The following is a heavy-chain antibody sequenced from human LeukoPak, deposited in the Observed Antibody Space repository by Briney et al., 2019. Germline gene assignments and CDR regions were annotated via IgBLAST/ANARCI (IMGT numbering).Heavy chain of an antibody. Sequence: PGGSLRLSCAASGFTFSSSSISWVRQAPGKGLEWVSAITDAVGSTHYADSVKGRFTISSDNSKNTVYLQMNSLRVEDTAVYYCARGRPHGNDYWGQGTLVTVSS. J-gene: IGHJ4*02. CDR3: ARGRPHGNDY. CDR1: GFTFSSSS. CDR2: ITDAVGST. V-gene: IGHV3-23*01. D-gene: IGHD4-23*01.